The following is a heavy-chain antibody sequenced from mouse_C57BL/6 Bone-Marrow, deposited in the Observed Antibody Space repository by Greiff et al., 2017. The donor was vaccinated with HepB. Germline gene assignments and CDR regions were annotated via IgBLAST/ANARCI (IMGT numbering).Heavy chain of an antibody. Sequence: VQLQQPGAELVKPGASVKLSCKASGYTFTSYWMHWVKQRPGRGLEWIGRIDPNSGGTKYNEKFKSKATLTVDKPSSTAYMQLSSLTSEVSAVYYCAKEGIYYYGSARDYFDYWGQGTTLTVSS. D-gene: IGHD1-1*01. J-gene: IGHJ2*01. CDR2: IDPNSGGT. CDR3: AKEGIYYYGSARDYFDY. CDR1: GYTFTSYW. V-gene: IGHV1-72*01.